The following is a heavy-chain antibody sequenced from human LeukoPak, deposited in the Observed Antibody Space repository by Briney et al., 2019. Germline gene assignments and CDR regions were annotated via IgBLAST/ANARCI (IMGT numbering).Heavy chain of an antibody. CDR1: GFTFSSSA. V-gene: IGHV3-23*01. CDR2: ISNNGGYT. Sequence: GGSLRLPCAASGFTFSSSAMSWVRQAPGKGLEWVSAISNNGGYTYYADSVQGRFTISRDNSKSTLCLQMNSLRAEDTAVYYCAKQLGYCSDGSCYFPYWGQGTLVTVSS. D-gene: IGHD2-15*01. J-gene: IGHJ4*02. CDR3: AKQLGYCSDGSCYFPY.